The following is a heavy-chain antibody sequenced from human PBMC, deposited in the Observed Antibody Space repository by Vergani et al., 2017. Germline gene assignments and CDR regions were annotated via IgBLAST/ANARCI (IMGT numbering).Heavy chain of an antibody. Sequence: QLQLQESGPGLVKPSETLSLTCTVSGGSISSSSYYWGWIRQPPGKGLEWIGEINHSGSTNYNPSLKSRVTISVDTSKNQFSLKLSSVTAADTAVYYCARWYSSGWYGYHFDYWGQGTLVTVSS. V-gene: IGHV4-39*07. CDR1: GGSISSSSYY. CDR3: ARWYSSGWYGYHFDY. D-gene: IGHD6-19*01. CDR2: INHSGST. J-gene: IGHJ4*02.